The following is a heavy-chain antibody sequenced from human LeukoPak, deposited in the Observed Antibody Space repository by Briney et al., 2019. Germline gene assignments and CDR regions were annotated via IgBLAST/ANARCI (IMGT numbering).Heavy chain of an antibody. CDR3: AKDLFWSGYYVGGGPYFDY. D-gene: IGHD3-3*01. CDR1: GFTFSSYA. CDR2: ISGSGGST. V-gene: IGHV3-23*01. Sequence: RPGGSLRLSCAASGFTFSSYAMSWVRQAPGKGLEWVSAISGSGGSTYYADSVKGRFTTSRDNSKNTLYLQMNSLRAEDTAVYYCAKDLFWSGYYVGGGPYFDYWGQGTLVTVSS. J-gene: IGHJ4*02.